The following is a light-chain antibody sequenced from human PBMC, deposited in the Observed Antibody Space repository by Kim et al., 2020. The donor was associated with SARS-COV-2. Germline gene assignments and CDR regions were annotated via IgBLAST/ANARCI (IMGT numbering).Light chain of an antibody. Sequence: VERRATIRSRTSQSISGWLALYQQKPGKAPKLLIYKAYSLESGVPSRFSCSGSGTEFTLTISSLQPDDVATYCCQQDNSYSPLTFGGGNKV. V-gene: IGKV1-5*03. J-gene: IGKJ4*01. CDR1: QSISGW. CDR2: KAY. CDR3: QQDNSYSPLT.